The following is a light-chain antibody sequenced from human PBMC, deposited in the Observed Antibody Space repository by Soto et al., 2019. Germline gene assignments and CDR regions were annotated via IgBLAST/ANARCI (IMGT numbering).Light chain of an antibody. J-gene: IGKJ2*01. Sequence: DIPLTQSPSFLSASVGDRVTITCRASQGVSSYLAWFQQKPGKAPNLLIYDASTLQGGVPSRFSGSGSGTDSTLTISSLQPEDFASYYCQQLKSYPSTFGQGTKLEIK. CDR2: DAS. V-gene: IGKV1-9*01. CDR3: QQLKSYPST. CDR1: QGVSSY.